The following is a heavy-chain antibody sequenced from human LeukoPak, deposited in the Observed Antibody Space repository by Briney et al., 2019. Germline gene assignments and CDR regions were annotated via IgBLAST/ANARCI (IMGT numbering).Heavy chain of an antibody. J-gene: IGHJ4*02. D-gene: IGHD3-3*01. CDR1: GFTFSSYA. CDR3: AKHPRGDFWSGYDY. Sequence: GGSLRLSCAASGFTFSSYAMSWVRQAPGKGLEWVSAISGSGGSTYYAASVKGRFTISRDNSKNTLYLQMNSLRAEDTAVYYCAKHPRGDFWSGYDYWGQGTLVTVSS. CDR2: ISGSGGST. V-gene: IGHV3-23*01.